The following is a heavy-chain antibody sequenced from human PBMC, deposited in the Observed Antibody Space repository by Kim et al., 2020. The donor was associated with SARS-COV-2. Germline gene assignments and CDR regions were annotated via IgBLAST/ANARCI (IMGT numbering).Heavy chain of an antibody. CDR1: GFTFSSYS. CDR2: ISSSSSYI. CDR3: ARDPRDSSSWRYYYYYYGMDV. V-gene: IGHV3-21*01. J-gene: IGHJ6*02. Sequence: GGSLRLSCAASGFTFSSYSMNWVRQAPGKGLEWVSSISSSSSYIYYADSVKGRFTISRDNAKNSLYLQMNSLRAEDTAVYYCARDPRDSSSWRYYYYYYGMDVWGQGTTVTVSS. D-gene: IGHD6-13*01.